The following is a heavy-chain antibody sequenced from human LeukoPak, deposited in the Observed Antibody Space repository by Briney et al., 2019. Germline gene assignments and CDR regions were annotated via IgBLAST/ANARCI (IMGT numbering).Heavy chain of an antibody. D-gene: IGHD3-22*01. CDR1: GASMRQFY. CDR3: AGGTVGGYYESTTLDF. Sequence: SETLSLICSVSGASMRQFYWNWIRQAPGKGVEWIASIYDSGNINYNPSLQSRVTVSVDKSNNQFSLRLTSMTPADTAIYYCAGGTVGGYYESTTLDFWGQGTLVTVSS. V-gene: IGHV4-59*01. CDR2: IYDSGNI. J-gene: IGHJ4*02.